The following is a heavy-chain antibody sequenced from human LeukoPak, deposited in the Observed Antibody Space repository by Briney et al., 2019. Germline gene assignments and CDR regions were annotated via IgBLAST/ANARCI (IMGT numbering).Heavy chain of an antibody. CDR3: ARTCYYGSGSYYNGGY. V-gene: IGHV5-51*01. D-gene: IGHD3-10*01. CDR1: GYSFTTYW. Sequence: GESLKISCKGSGYSFTTYWIGWVRQMPGKGLEWMGIIYPGDSDTRYSPSFQGQVTISADKSISTAYLQWSSLKASDTAMYYCARTCYYGSGSYYNGGYWGQGTLVTVSS. J-gene: IGHJ4*02. CDR2: IYPGDSDT.